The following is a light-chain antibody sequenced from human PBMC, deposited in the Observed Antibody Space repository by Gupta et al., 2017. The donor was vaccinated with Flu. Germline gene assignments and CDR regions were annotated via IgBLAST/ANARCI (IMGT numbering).Light chain of an antibody. CDR2: DVS. CDR1: SSDVGAYKY. V-gene: IGLV2-14*03. Sequence: QSALTQPASVSGSPGPSTTISCTGTSSDVGAYKYVSWYQQHPGKAPNLMIYDVSYRRSGVSDRCSGSKSGNTASLTISGLQAEDEAAYYCSSYTSSNTLQVIFGGGTRLTVL. CDR3: SSYTSSNTLQVI. J-gene: IGLJ2*01.